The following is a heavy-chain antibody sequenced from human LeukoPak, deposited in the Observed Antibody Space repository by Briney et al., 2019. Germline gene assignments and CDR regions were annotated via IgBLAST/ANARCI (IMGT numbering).Heavy chain of an antibody. Sequence: GGSLRLSCAASGFPFSTYWMSWVRQAPGKGLEWVANINQDGTETYYVDSVKGRFTISRDNAKNSLYLQMNSLRAEDTAVYYCARVIGVVRADYYFDYWGQGTLVAVSS. D-gene: IGHD3-10*01. J-gene: IGHJ4*02. CDR1: GFPFSTYW. CDR2: INQDGTET. V-gene: IGHV3-7*03. CDR3: ARVIGVVRADYYFDY.